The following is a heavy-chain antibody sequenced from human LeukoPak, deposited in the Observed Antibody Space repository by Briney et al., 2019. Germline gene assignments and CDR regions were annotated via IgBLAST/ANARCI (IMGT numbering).Heavy chain of an antibody. J-gene: IGHJ4*02. D-gene: IGHD1-26*01. Sequence: ASVKVSCKASGCTFTDYYVNWVRQAPGQGLEWMGWINPHSGGRSYAHKFQGRVTLTRETPIREADMELRGLRSGDSAVYYLPRYSAQGGGCDYWGQGTLVTLSS. CDR2: INPHSGGR. CDR1: GCTFTDYY. V-gene: IGHV1-2*02. CDR3: PRYSAQGGGCDY.